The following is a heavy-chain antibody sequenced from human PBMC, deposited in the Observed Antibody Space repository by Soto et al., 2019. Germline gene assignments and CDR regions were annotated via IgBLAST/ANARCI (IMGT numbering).Heavy chain of an antibody. D-gene: IGHD6-6*01. CDR3: ARGRIAARNFDH. CDR2: INHSGNT. CDR1: GESFSGHY. Sequence: SETLSLTCTVYGESFSGHYWSWIRQPPGEGLEWTGEINHSGNTNYNPSLKSRVTISIDTSKNQFSLKLRSVAAADTAVFYCARGRIAARNFDHWGQGTLVTVSS. J-gene: IGHJ4*02. V-gene: IGHV4-34*01.